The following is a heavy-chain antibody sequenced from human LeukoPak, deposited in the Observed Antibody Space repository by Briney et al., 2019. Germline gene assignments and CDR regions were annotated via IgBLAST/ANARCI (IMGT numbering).Heavy chain of an antibody. CDR1: GGSISSSSYY. J-gene: IGHJ5*02. D-gene: IGHD1-26*01. V-gene: IGHV4-39*07. CDR2: IYYSGST. CDR3: ARDPIEGATVFFDP. Sequence: PSETLSLTCTVPGGSISSSSYYWGWIRQPPGKGLEWIGSIYYSGSTYYNPSLKSRVTISVDTSKNQFSLKLSSVTAADTAVYYCARDPIEGATVFFDPWGQGTLVTVSS.